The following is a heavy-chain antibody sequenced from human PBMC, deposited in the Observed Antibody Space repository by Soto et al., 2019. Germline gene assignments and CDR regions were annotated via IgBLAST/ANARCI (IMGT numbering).Heavy chain of an antibody. J-gene: IGHJ4*02. CDR2: IYSGGST. V-gene: IGHV3-53*01. Sequence: EWSLRLSCAASGFTVRSNYMSLVRQAPGKGLEWVSFIYSGGSTYYADSVKGRFTISRDNSKNTLYLQMNSLRAEDTAVYYCARFGRGLHGIAYWGQGTLVTAP. CDR3: ARFGRGLHGIAY. D-gene: IGHD3-10*01. CDR1: GFTVRSNY.